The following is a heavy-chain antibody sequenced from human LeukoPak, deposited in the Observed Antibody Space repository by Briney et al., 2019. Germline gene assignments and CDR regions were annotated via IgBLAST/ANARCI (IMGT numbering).Heavy chain of an antibody. CDR2: IHPRGDAT. CDR3: AREGQQLKHFDF. D-gene: IGHD6-13*01. J-gene: IGHJ1*01. V-gene: IGHV1-46*01. CDR1: GNTFIGYW. Sequence: ASVNVSCKASGNTFIGYWIHWVRQAPGQGLEWMGAIHPRGDATICAQKFQGRVTTTRDTSTSTVYIELSSLTSEDTAVYYCAREGQQLKHFDFWGQGTLVTVSS.